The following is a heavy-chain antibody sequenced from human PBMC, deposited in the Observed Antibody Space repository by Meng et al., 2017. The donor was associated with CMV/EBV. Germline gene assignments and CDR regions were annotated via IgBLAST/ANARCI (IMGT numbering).Heavy chain of an antibody. D-gene: IGHD3-3*01. CDR2: IYSGSST. CDR3: ARDSTIFGVVTQN. Sequence: CAASRFTVSSVGMCWDRQAPGEEREWGSVIYSGSSTYYADAVEGRFTISRDNSKNTLYLQMNSIRAENTAVYYCARDSTIFGVVTQNWGQGTLVTVSS. V-gene: IGHV3-53*01. CDR1: RFTVSSVG. J-gene: IGHJ4*02.